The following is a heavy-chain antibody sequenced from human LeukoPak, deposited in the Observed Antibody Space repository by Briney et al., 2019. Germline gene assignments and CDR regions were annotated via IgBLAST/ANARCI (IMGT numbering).Heavy chain of an antibody. CDR2: ISSSGSTI. J-gene: IGHJ4*02. CDR3: ARSGYDSSGYYYRSPEYFDY. CDR1: GFTFSSYE. Sequence: GGSLRLSCAASGFTFSSYEMNWVRQAPGKGLEWVSYISSSGSTIYYADSVKVRFTIARDDAKNSLYLQMNSLRAEDTAVYYCARSGYDSSGYYYRSPEYFDYWGQGTLVTVSS. V-gene: IGHV3-48*03. D-gene: IGHD3-22*01.